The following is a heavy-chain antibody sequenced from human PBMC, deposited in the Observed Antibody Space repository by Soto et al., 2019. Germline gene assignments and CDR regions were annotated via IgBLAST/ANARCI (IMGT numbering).Heavy chain of an antibody. CDR2: ISAYNGNT. V-gene: IGHV1-18*01. D-gene: IGHD2-2*01. J-gene: IGHJ6*02. CDR3: AISDIVVVPAAMRGVRGGYYGMDV. CDR1: GYTFTSYG. Sequence: ASVKVSCKAPGYTFTSYGISWVRQAPGQGLEWMGWISAYNGNTNYAQKLQGRVTMTTDTSTSTAYMELRSLRSDDTAVYYCAISDIVVVPAAMRGVRGGYYGMDVWGQGTTVTVSS.